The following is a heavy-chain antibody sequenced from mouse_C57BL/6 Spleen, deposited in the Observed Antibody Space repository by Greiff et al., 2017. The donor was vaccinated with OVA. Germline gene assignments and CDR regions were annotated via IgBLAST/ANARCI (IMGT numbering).Heavy chain of an antibody. CDR2: ISRGSSSI. Sequence: EVKLVESGGGLVKPGGSLKLSCAASGFTFSDYGMHWVRQAPENGLEWVAYISRGSSSIYYADTVKGRVTISRDNATNTLFLQMTSLRSEDTAMYYCARRGYYYGSSPDYWGQGTTLTVSS. CDR3: ARRGYYYGSSPDY. D-gene: IGHD1-1*01. V-gene: IGHV5-17*01. CDR1: GFTFSDYG. J-gene: IGHJ2*01.